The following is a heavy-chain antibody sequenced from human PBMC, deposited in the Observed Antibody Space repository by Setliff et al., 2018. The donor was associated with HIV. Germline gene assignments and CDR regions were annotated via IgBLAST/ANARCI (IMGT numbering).Heavy chain of an antibody. J-gene: IGHJ4*02. CDR2: IYTSGST. Sequence: SSETLSLTCTVSGGSISSGSYYWSWIRQPAGKGLEWIGHIYTSGSTNYNPSLKSRVTISVDTSKNQFSLKLSSVTAADTAVYYCARGLYCSGGSCSFDYWGQGTLVTV. D-gene: IGHD2-15*01. V-gene: IGHV4-61*09. CDR3: ARGLYCSGGSCSFDY. CDR1: GGSISSGSYY.